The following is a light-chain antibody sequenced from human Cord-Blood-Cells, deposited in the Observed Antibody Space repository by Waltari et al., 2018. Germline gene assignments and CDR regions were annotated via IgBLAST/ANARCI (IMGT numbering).Light chain of an antibody. Sequence: SYELTQPPSVSVSPGQTARITCSGDALPKHYAYWYQQKPGQAPALVLDEVSERPAGIPERCSVCCSGTTGTLTISGVQAEDEADYDCQSADSSGTYVFGGGTKLTVL. V-gene: IGLV3-25*03. CDR3: QSADSSGTYV. CDR1: ALPKHY. CDR2: EVS. J-gene: IGLJ3*02.